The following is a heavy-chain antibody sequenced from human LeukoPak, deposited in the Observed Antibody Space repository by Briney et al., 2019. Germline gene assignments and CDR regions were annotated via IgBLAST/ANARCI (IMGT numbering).Heavy chain of an antibody. Sequence: ASVKVSCKGSGYTFTSYAMNWVRQAPGQRLEWMGWINTNTGNPTYAQGFTGRFVFSLDTSVSTAYLQISSLKAEDTAVYYCARGYTKDMTSVTHFDYWGQGTLVTVSS. CDR3: ARGYTKDMTSVTHFDY. D-gene: IGHD4-17*01. CDR2: INTNTGNP. J-gene: IGHJ4*02. CDR1: GYTFTSYA. V-gene: IGHV7-4-1*02.